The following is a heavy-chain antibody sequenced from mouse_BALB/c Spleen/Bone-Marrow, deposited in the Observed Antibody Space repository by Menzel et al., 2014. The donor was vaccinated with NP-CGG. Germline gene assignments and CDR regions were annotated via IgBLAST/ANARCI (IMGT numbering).Heavy chain of an antibody. CDR1: GYSFTGYN. J-gene: IGHJ1*01. D-gene: IGHD3-1*01. Sequence: VQLKESGPELEKPGASVKISCKASGYSFTGYNMNWVKQSNGKSLEWIGNIDPYYGGTDYNQKFKGKATLTVDKSSSEAYMQIKRLKSEDAAVYYCARVGGNRHFDVWGAGTTVTVSS. CDR3: ARVGGNRHFDV. CDR2: IDPYYGGT. V-gene: IGHV1-25*01.